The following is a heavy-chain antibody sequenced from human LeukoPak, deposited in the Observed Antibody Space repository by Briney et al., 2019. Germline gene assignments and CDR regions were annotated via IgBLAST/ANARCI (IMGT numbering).Heavy chain of an antibody. CDR3: TRVEADYSSGWYYFDY. D-gene: IGHD6-19*01. V-gene: IGHV3-49*03. Sequence: PGGSLRLSCAASGFTFSDYYMSWIRQAPGKGLEWVGFIRSKAYGGTTEYAASVKGRFTISRDDSKSIAYLQMNSLKTEDTAVYYCTRVEADYSSGWYYFDYWGQGTLVTVSS. CDR2: IRSKAYGGTT. CDR1: GFTFSDYY. J-gene: IGHJ4*02.